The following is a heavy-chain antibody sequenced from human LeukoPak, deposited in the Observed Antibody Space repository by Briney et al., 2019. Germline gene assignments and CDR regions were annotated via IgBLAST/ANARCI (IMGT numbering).Heavy chain of an antibody. CDR3: ARDGGRYSGSYYTDY. CDR1: GFTVSSNY. V-gene: IGHV3-53*01. J-gene: IGHJ4*02. Sequence: GGSLRLSCAASGFTVSSNYMSWVRQAPGKGLEWVSVIYSGGSTYYADSVKGRFTISRDNSKNTLYLQMNSLGAEDTAVYYCARDGGRYSGSYYTDYWGQGTLVTVSS. D-gene: IGHD1-26*01. CDR2: IYSGGST.